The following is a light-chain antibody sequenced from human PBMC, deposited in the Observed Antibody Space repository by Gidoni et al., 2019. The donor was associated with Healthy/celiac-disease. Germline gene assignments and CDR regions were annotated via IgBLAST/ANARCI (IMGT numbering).Light chain of an antibody. CDR2: GAS. CDR1: QSVSSSY. Sequence: EIVLTQSPGTLSLSPGERATLSCRARQSVSSSYLAWYQQKPGQAPRPLIYGASSRATGIPDRFSGSGSGTDFTLTISRLEPEDFAVYYCQQYGSSPPDTCGQGTKLEIK. V-gene: IGKV3-20*01. J-gene: IGKJ2*01. CDR3: QQYGSSPPDT.